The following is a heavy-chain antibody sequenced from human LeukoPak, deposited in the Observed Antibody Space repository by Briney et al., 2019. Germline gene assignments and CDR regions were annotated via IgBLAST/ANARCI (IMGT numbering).Heavy chain of an antibody. CDR1: GGSISSYY. CDR3: AGQYCSGGSCQLDY. CDR2: IYYSGST. Sequence: SETLSLTCTVSGGSISSYYWSWIRQPPGKGLEWIGYIYYSGSTNYNPSLKSRVTISVDTSRNQFSLKLSSVTAADTAVYYCAGQYCSGGSCQLDYWGLGTLVTVSS. J-gene: IGHJ4*02. D-gene: IGHD2-15*01. V-gene: IGHV4-59*01.